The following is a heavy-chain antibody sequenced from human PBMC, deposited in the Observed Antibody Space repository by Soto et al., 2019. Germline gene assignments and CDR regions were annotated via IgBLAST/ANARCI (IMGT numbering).Heavy chain of an antibody. CDR1: GGSFSGYY. CDR3: ARDLYSSGWFGY. V-gene: IGHV4-34*01. J-gene: IGHJ4*02. D-gene: IGHD6-19*01. CDR2: INHSGST. Sequence: QVQLQQWGAGLLKPSETLSLTCAVYGGSFSGYYWGWIRQPPGKGLEWIGEINHSGSTNYNPSLKSRVTISVDTSKHQFSLKLSSVTAADTAVYYCARDLYSSGWFGYWGQGTLVTVSS.